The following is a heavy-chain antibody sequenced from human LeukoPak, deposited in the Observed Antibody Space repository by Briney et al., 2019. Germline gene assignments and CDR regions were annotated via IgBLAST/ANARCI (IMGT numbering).Heavy chain of an antibody. CDR2: INHSGST. CDR3: AGDYYDSSGHDN. CDR1: GGSSSGYY. Sequence: PSETLSLTCAVYGGSSSGYYWSWIRQPPGKGLEWIGEINHSGSTNYNPSLKSRVTISVDTSKNQFSLKLSSVTAADTAVYYCAGDYYDSSGHDNWGQGTLVTVSS. D-gene: IGHD3-22*01. J-gene: IGHJ4*02. V-gene: IGHV4-34*01.